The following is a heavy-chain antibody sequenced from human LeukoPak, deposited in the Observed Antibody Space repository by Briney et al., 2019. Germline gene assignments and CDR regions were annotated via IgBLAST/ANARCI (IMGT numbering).Heavy chain of an antibody. J-gene: IGHJ4*02. CDR1: GGSISNYY. D-gene: IGHD6-6*01. CDR2: IYYSGST. CDR3: ARGVARSSKFHFSYYFDY. Sequence: SETLSLTCTVSGGSISNYYWSWIRQPPGKGLEWIGYIYYSGSTNYNPSLKSRVTISVDTSKNQFSLKLSSVTAADTAVYYCARGVARSSKFHFSYYFDYWGQGTLVTVSS. V-gene: IGHV4-59*01.